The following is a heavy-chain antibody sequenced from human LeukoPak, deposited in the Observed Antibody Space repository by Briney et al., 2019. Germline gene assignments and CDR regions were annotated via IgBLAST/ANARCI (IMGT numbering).Heavy chain of an antibody. CDR3: TTDSLLWFGELLNFGY. CDR1: GFTFSNAW. D-gene: IGHD3-10*01. J-gene: IGHJ4*02. CDR2: IKSKTDGGTT. V-gene: IGHV3-15*07. Sequence: PGGSLRLSCAASGFTFSNAWMNWVRQAPGKGLEWVGRIKSKTDGGTTDYAAPVKGRFTISRDDSKNTLYLQMNSLKTEDTAVYYCTTDSLLWFGELLNFGYWGQGTLVTVSS.